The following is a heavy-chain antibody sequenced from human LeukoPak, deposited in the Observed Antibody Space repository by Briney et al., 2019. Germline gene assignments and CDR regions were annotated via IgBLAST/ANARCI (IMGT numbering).Heavy chain of an antibody. V-gene: IGHV3-30*02. J-gene: IGHJ4*02. CDR1: GFTFSNCA. D-gene: IGHD2-2*01. CDR3: ARDRCSSTTCSPDY. Sequence: GGSLRLSCAASGFTFSNCAMHWVRQAPGKGLEWVAFIRYDGSIKYYVDPVKGRFTISRDNSKNTVYLQMNSLRTEDTAVYYCARDRCSSTTCSPDYWGQGTLVTVSS. CDR2: IRYDGSIK.